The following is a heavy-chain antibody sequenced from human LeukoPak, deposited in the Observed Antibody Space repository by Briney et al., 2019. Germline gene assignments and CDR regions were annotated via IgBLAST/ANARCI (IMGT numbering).Heavy chain of an antibody. Sequence: SETLSLTCAVYGGSFSGYYWSWIRQPPGKGLEWIGEINHSGSTNYNPSLKSRVTISVDTSKNQFSLKLSSVTAADTAVYYCARGGGYWGQGTLVTVSS. CDR3: ARGGGY. CDR2: INHSGST. J-gene: IGHJ4*02. D-gene: IGHD3-10*01. V-gene: IGHV4-34*01. CDR1: GGSFSGYY.